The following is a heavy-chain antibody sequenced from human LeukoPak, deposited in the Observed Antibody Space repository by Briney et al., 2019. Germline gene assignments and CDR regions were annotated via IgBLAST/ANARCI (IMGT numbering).Heavy chain of an antibody. CDR1: GGSVSSGSYY. Sequence: PSETLSLTCTVSGGSVSSGSYYWSWIRQPPGTGLEWIGYIYYSGSTNYNPSLKSRVTISVDTSKNQFSLKLSSVTAADTAVYYCARDLAMVRGVIISHLFDYWGQGTLVTVSS. CDR2: IYYSGST. V-gene: IGHV4-61*01. J-gene: IGHJ4*02. D-gene: IGHD3-10*01. CDR3: ARDLAMVRGVIISHLFDY.